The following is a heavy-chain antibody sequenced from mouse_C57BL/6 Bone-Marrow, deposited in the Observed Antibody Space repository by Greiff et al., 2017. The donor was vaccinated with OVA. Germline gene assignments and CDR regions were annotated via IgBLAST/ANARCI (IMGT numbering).Heavy chain of an antibody. D-gene: IGHD3-2*02. CDR2: ISNGGGST. J-gene: IGHJ3*01. Sequence: VQLKESGGGLVQPGGSLKLSCAASGFTFSDYYMYWVRQTPEKRLEWVAYISNGGGSTYYPDTVKGRFTISRDNAKNTLYLQMSRLKSEDTAMYYCARGETAQAVPWFAYWGQGTLVTVSA. V-gene: IGHV5-12*01. CDR3: ARGETAQAVPWFAY. CDR1: GFTFSDYY.